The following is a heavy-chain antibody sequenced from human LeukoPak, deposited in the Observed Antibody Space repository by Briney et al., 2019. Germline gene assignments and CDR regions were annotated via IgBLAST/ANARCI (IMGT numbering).Heavy chain of an antibody. CDR1: GVTVSNSY. V-gene: IGHV3-53*01. J-gene: IGHJ4*02. Sequence: PGGSLRLSRAASGVTVSNSYMSWVRQAPGKGLEWVSVIYSDGSTFHADSVKGRFTISRDNSKNTLYLQMNSLRAEDTAVYYCATYYYDSSAHGYWGQGTLVTVSS. CDR3: ATYYYDSSAHGY. D-gene: IGHD3-22*01. CDR2: IYSDGST.